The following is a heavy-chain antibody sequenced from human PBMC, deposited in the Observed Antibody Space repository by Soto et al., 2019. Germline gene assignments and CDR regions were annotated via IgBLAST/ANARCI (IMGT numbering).Heavy chain of an antibody. CDR2: ISSSSSYI. Sequence: ESGGGLVKPGGSLRLSCAASGFTFSSYSMNWVRQAPGKGLEWVSSISSSSSYIYYADSVKGRFTISRDNAKNSLYLQMNSLRAEDTAVYYCARSPPLLRYFDWLREEFFDYSGQGTLVTVSS. J-gene: IGHJ4*02. CDR3: ARSPPLLRYFDWLREEFFDY. D-gene: IGHD3-9*01. V-gene: IGHV3-21*01. CDR1: GFTFSSYS.